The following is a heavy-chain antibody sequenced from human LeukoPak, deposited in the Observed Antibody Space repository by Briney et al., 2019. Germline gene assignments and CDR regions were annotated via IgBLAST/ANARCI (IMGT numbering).Heavy chain of an antibody. CDR2: IIPILGIA. CDR3: ARDFSSSSLSY. V-gene: IGHV1-69*04. Sequence: VKVSCKASGGTFSSYTISWVRQAPGQGLEWMGRIIPILGIANYAQKFQGRVTITADESTSTAYMELSSLRSEDTAVYYCARDFSSSSLSYWGQGTLVTVSS. J-gene: IGHJ4*02. D-gene: IGHD6-13*01. CDR1: GGTFSSYT.